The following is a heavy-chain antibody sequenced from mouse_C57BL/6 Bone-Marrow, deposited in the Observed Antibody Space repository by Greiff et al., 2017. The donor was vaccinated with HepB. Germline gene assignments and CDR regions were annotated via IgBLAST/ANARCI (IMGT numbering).Heavy chain of an antibody. CDR3: ARSSTTTVVATLDFDV. D-gene: IGHD1-1*01. Sequence: QVQLQQSGAELVKPGASVKLSCKASGYTFTSYWMHWVKQRPGRGLEWIGRIDPNSGGTKYNEKFKSKATLTVDKPSSTAYMQLSSLTSEDSAVYYCARSSTTTVVATLDFDVWGTGTTVTVSS. V-gene: IGHV1-72*01. CDR1: GYTFTSYW. CDR2: IDPNSGGT. J-gene: IGHJ1*03.